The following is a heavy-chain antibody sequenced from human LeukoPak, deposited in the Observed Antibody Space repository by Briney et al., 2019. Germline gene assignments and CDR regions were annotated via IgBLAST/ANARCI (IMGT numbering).Heavy chain of an antibody. CDR3: ARDLSTGSYYYYGMDV. CDR1: GFTFSHYY. CDR2: ITYSRSTI. Sequence: PGGSLRLSCAASGFTFSHYYMIWIRQAPWKGLEGVSYITYSRSTIYYADSVWGRYTIFRDNAKNSLYLQMNSRRAEDTAVYYCARDLSTGSYYYYGMDVWGRGTTVTVSS. J-gene: IGHJ6*02. V-gene: IGHV3-11*01. D-gene: IGHD2/OR15-2a*01.